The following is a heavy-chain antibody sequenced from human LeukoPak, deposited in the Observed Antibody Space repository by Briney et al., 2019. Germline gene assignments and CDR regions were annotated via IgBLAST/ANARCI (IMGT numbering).Heavy chain of an antibody. CDR1: GGTFSSYT. Sequence: SVKVSCKASGGTFSSYTISWVRQAPGQGLEWMGRIIPILGIANYAQKFQGRVTITADKSTSTAYMELSSLRSENTAVYYCARAGGYSHDPVDYWGQGTLVTVSS. CDR2: IIPILGIA. V-gene: IGHV1-69*02. J-gene: IGHJ4*02. CDR3: ARAGGYSHDPVDY. D-gene: IGHD5-18*01.